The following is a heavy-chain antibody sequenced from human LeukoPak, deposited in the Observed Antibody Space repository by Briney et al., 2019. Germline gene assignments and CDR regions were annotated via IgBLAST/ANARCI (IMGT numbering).Heavy chain of an antibody. CDR1: GYSFTSYW. D-gene: IGHD2-15*01. CDR2: IYPGDSDT. CDR3: ARLGYSPYYHYYMDV. J-gene: IGHJ6*03. Sequence: GESLKISCKGSGYSFTSYWIGWVRQMPGKGLEWMGIIYPGDSDTRYSPSFQGQVTISADKSISTAYLQWSSLKASDTAMYYCARLGYSPYYHYYMDVWGEGTTVTVSS. V-gene: IGHV5-51*01.